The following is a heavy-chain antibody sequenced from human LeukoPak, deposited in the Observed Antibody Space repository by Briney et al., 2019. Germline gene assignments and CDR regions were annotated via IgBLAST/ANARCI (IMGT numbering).Heavy chain of an antibody. CDR2: ITHSGST. V-gene: IGHV4-34*01. J-gene: IGHJ4*02. D-gene: IGHD5-18*01. CDR1: GGSFSGYY. Sequence: KPSETLSLTCAVYGGSFSGYYWSWIRQPPGKGLEWIGEITHSGSTNYNPSLKSRHTISVDTSKNQVSLKVSSVTAADTAVYFCAGYGFPIPFDDWGQGTLVTVSS. CDR3: AGYGFPIPFDD.